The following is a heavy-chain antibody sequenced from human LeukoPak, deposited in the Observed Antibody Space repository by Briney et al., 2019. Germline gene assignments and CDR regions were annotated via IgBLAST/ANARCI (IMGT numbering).Heavy chain of an antibody. Sequence: SETLSLTCTVSSVSISTHYWSWIRQPPGKGLEWIGYIYNSGTTYYNPSLKSRVTISIDTSKNEFSLKLTSVTPADTAVYYCAREANYYGSGSYFEGTFDYWGQGSLVTVSS. J-gene: IGHJ4*02. D-gene: IGHD3-10*01. CDR2: IYNSGTT. V-gene: IGHV4-59*11. CDR3: AREANYYGSGSYFEGTFDY. CDR1: SVSISTHY.